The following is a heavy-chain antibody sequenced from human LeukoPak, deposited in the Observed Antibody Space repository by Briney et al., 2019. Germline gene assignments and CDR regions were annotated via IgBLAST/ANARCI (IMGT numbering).Heavy chain of an antibody. V-gene: IGHV3-33*01. J-gene: IGHJ5*02. CDR2: IWHDGGKR. Sequence: GGSLRLSCAASGFTFSYCGMQWVRQAPGKGLEWVALIWHDGGKRYYADSVKGRFTISRDNSKNTLYLQMTTLRAEDTAVYYCARDADTSEFFSWLDLWGQGTLVTVSS. CDR1: GFTFSYCG. CDR3: ARDADTSEFFSWLDL. D-gene: IGHD3-22*01.